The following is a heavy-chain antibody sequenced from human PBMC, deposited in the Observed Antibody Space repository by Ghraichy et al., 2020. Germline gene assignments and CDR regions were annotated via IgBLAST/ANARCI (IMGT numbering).Heavy chain of an antibody. CDR1: GFTFEDYA. CDR3: MRGVAAAGTSVDN. J-gene: IGHJ4*02. Sequence: GGSLRLSCVASGFTFEDYAMCWVRQAPGKGLEWVAIIKEDGRVKYYVDSVKGRFTISRDNGKRSLFLQMSSLRGDDTAVYYCMRGVAAAGTSVDNWGQGALVTVPS. V-gene: IGHV3-7*03. CDR2: IKEDGRVK. D-gene: IGHD6-25*01.